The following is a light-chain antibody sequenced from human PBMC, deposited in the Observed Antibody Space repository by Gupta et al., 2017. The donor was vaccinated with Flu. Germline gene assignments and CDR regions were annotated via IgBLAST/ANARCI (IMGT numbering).Light chain of an antibody. CDR2: WAS. Sequence: DIVMTQSPDSLSFSLLYRATINCKSSQSVLYSSHNKNYLAWYQQKPGQTPKLLIYWASTRESGVPDRFSGSGSGTDFTLTISSLQAEDVAVYYCQQYYSTPLPFCRGTKVEIK. J-gene: IGKJ1*01. V-gene: IGKV4-1*01. CDR3: QQYYSTPLP. CDR1: QSVLYSSHNKNY.